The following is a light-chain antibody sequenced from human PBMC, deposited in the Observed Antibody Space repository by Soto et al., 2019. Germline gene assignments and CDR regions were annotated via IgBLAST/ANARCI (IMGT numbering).Light chain of an antibody. CDR1: SSDVGGYNY. CDR3: CSYGGGYTFGV. CDR2: DVS. V-gene: IGLV2-11*01. Sequence: QSALTQPRSVSGSPGQSVTICCTGTSSDVGGYNYVSWFQQHPGKAPKLMIYDVSARPSGVPDRFSGSKSGNTASLTISGLQAEDEADYYCCSYGGGYTFGVFGGGTKLTVL. J-gene: IGLJ3*02.